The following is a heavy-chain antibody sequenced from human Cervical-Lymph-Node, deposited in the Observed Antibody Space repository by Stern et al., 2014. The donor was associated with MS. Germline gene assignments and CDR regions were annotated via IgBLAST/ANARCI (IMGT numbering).Heavy chain of an antibody. CDR1: GFTFSTYA. D-gene: IGHD3-22*01. V-gene: IGHV3-30-3*01. J-gene: IGHJ4*02. CDR2: ISYDGSNK. CDR3: ASRITDYYDSSGYLN. Sequence: VQLLESGGGVVQPGRSLRLSCAASGFTFSTYAMHWVRQAPGKGLEWVAVISYDGSNKYYADSVKGRFTISRDNSKNTLYLQMNSLRAEDTAVYYCASRITDYYDSSGYLNWGQGTLVTVSS.